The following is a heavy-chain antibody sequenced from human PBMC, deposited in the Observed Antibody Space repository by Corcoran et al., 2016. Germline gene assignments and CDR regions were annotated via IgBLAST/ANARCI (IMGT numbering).Heavy chain of an antibody. D-gene: IGHD3-3*01. CDR3: ARVGLSYGFWSGEPPLGY. V-gene: IGHV1-46*01. CDR2: INPSGGST. Sequence: QVQLVQSGAEVKKPGASVKVSCKASGYTFTSYYMHWVRQAPGQGLEWMGIINPSGGSTSYAQKFQGRVTMTRDTSTSTVYMELSSLSSEDTAVYYCARVGLSYGFWSGEPPLGYWGQGTLVTVSS. J-gene: IGHJ4*02. CDR1: GYTFTSYY.